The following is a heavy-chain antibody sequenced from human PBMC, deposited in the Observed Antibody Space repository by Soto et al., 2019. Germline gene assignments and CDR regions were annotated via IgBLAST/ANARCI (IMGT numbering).Heavy chain of an antibody. CDR3: ATLGTYYSGLDV. V-gene: IGHV1-3*01. CDR1: GYTFSSYA. J-gene: IGHJ6*02. CDR2: ISAGNGHT. Sequence: QVQLVQSGAEVKKPGASVKVSCKASGYTFSSYAMHWVRQAPGQRLEWMGWISAGNGHTTYSENFQGRVTMTRDSSASTVYMELSSLRSEDTAVYYCATLGTYYSGLDVWGQGTTVTVSS.